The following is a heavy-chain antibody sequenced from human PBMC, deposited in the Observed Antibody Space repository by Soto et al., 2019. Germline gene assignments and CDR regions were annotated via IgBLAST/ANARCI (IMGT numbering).Heavy chain of an antibody. Sequence: LETLSLTCSVSSVSVSGSYWCAWARQPPGKGLEWIGEIDHSGHTNYNPSLKSRVTMSLDNSKNQFSLNLRSVTAADTAVYYCARSNWNYVRTLDYWGQGTQVTVSS. D-gene: IGHD1-7*01. CDR3: ARSNWNYVRTLDY. CDR2: IDHSGHT. V-gene: IGHV4-4*02. J-gene: IGHJ4*02. CDR1: SVSVSGSYW.